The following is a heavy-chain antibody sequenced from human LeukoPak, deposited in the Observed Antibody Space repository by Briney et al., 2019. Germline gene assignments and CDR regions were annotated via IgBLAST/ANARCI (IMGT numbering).Heavy chain of an antibody. CDR2: INHSGST. V-gene: IGHV4-34*01. J-gene: IGHJ4*02. Sequence: SETLSLTCAVYGGSFSGYYWSWIRQPPGKGLEWIGEINHSGSTNYNPSLKSRVTISVDTSKNQFSLKLSSVTAADTAVYYCARGLSVWGRYARPKIYYFDYWGQGTLVTVSS. CDR3: ARGLSVWGRYARPKIYYFDY. D-gene: IGHD3-16*01. CDR1: GGSFSGYY.